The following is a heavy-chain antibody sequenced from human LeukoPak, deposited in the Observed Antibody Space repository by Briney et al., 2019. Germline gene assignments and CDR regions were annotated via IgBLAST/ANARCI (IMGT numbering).Heavy chain of an antibody. CDR1: GYTFTGYY. V-gene: IGHV1-2*02. CDR3: ARGYSGYDPFVC. Sequence: ASVKVSCEASGYTFTGYYIHWVRQAPGQGLEWMGWINPNSGGTNYAQKFQGRVTMTRDTSISTAYMELSRLRSDDTALYYCARGYSGYDPFVCWGQGTLVTVSS. D-gene: IGHD5-12*01. J-gene: IGHJ4*02. CDR2: INPNSGGT.